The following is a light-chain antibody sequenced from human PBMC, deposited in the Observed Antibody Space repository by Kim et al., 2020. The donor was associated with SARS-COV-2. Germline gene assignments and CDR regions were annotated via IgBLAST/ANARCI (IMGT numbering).Light chain of an antibody. CDR3: QKGSDWRT. V-gene: IGKV3-11*01. Sequence: IVLTQSPATLSLSPGERATLSCRASQSVSTYLAWFQQKFGQAPRLLIYDASKRATGIPARFSGSGSGTDFTLTISSLEPEDFAVYYCQKGSDWRTFGQGTKVDIK. J-gene: IGKJ1*01. CDR2: DAS. CDR1: QSVSTY.